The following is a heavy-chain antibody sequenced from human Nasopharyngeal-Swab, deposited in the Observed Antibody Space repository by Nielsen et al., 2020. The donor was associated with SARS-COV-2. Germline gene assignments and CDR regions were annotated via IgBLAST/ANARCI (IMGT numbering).Heavy chain of an antibody. CDR1: GFSITYRF. V-gene: IGHV1-45*02. J-gene: IGHJ6*02. Sequence: SVKVSCKASGFSITYRFLHWMRQAPGQALEWMGWITPFNGNAKYAQKFQVRVSITRDGSRTTASLELSSLRPDDTAMYFCASGQCINGVCNPTDGLDVWGQGTSVTVS. D-gene: IGHD2-8*01. CDR2: ITPFNGNA. CDR3: ASGQCINGVCNPTDGLDV.